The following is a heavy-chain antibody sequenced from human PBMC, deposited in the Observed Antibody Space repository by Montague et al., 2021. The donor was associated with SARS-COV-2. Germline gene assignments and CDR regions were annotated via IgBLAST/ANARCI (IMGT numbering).Heavy chain of an antibody. CDR1: GGSTSNYY. J-gene: IGHJ4*02. V-gene: IGHV4-59*01. D-gene: IGHD2-15*01. CDR2: IFYTGSK. Sequence: SETLSLTCSVSGGSTSNYYWTWIRQSPGKGLQWIGYIFYTGSKKFNPSLKTRVSMSLDASKNHFSLRLSAVTAAGTARYYCARAQNICFIANCVNYFDLWGLGALVTVSS. CDR3: ARAQNICFIANCVNYFDL.